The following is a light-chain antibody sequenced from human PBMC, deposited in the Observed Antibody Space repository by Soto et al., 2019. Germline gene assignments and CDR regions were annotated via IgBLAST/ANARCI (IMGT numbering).Light chain of an antibody. Sequence: EIVFTQSPGTRSFSPWERPTLSCRASQSVSSNYLAWYHQKPGQAPRLPIYGASSRATGIPDRFNGSGSGTDFTLTISRLEPEDFAVYHCQQYGSSPLITFGQGTRPEI. CDR2: GAS. CDR3: QQYGSSPLIT. J-gene: IGKJ5*01. CDR1: QSVSSNY. V-gene: IGKV3-20*01.